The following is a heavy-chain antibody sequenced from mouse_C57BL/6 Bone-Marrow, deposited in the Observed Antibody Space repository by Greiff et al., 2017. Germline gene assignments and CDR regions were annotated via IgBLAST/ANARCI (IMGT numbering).Heavy chain of an antibody. CDR1: GYTFTDYE. CDR3: TRLGHYYAMDY. V-gene: IGHV1-15*01. CDR2: IDPETGGT. Sequence: QVQLQQSGAELVRPGASVTLSCKASGYTFTDYEMHWVKQTPVHGLEWIGAIDPETGGTAYNQKFKGKAILTADKSSSTAYMERRSLTSEDSAVYYCTRLGHYYAMDYGGQGPSVTVSS. J-gene: IGHJ4*01.